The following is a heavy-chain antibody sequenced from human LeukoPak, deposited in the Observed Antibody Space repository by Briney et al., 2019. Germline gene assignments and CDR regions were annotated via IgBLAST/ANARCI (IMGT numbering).Heavy chain of an antibody. Sequence: ASVKVSCKASAGTFSSYAISWVRQAPGQGLEWMGGIIPIFGTANYAQKFQGRVTITADESTSTAYMELSSLRSEDTAVYYCASTITIFGVVMGDAFDIWGQGTMVTVSS. CDR2: IIPIFGTA. CDR3: ASTITIFGVVMGDAFDI. V-gene: IGHV1-69*01. CDR1: AGTFSSYA. J-gene: IGHJ3*02. D-gene: IGHD3-3*01.